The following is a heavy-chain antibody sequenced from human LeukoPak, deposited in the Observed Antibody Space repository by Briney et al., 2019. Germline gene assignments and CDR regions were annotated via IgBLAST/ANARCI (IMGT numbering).Heavy chain of an antibody. J-gene: IGHJ4*02. D-gene: IGHD3-3*01. V-gene: IGHV3-21*06. Sequence: GGSLSLSCVASGFTFGSHAMNWVRQAPGKGLEWVSSISRNSLYMYYADSLKGRFTISRDNAKNSLYLQMGSLRAEDTAVYYCARDKVGHDFWSGYSDFWGQGTLVTVSS. CDR1: GFTFGSHA. CDR3: ARDKVGHDFWSGYSDF. CDR2: ISRNSLYM.